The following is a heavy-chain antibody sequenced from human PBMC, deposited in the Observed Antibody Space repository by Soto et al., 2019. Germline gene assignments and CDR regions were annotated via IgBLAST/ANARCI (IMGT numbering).Heavy chain of an antibody. CDR2: ITGSGGGT. CDR3: AKRPLTAAGFDY. Sequence: EVQLLESGGGLVQPEGSLRLSCAASGFTFSNYAMNWVRQAPGKGLEWVSVITGSGGGTYFVDSVKGRFTISRDNSKNTVYLQMNSLRAEDTAVYYWAKRPLTAAGFDYWGQGTLVTVSS. D-gene: IGHD6-13*01. V-gene: IGHV3-23*01. CDR1: GFTFSNYA. J-gene: IGHJ4*02.